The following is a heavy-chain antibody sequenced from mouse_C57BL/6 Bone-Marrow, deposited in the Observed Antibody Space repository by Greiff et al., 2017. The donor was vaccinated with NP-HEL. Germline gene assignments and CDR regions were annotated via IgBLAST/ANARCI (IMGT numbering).Heavy chain of an antibody. Sequence: EVKLMESGGGLVKPGGSLKLSCAASGFTFSSYAMSWVRQTPEKRLEWVATISDGGSYTYYPDNVKGRFTISRDNAKNNLYLQMSHLKSEDTAMYYCASYRGAMDYWGQGTSVTVSS. D-gene: IGHD2-14*01. CDR3: ASYRGAMDY. CDR2: ISDGGSYT. CDR1: GFTFSSYA. V-gene: IGHV5-4*03. J-gene: IGHJ4*01.